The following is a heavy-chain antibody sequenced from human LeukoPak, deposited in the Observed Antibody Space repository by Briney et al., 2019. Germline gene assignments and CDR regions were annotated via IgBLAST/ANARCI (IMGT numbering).Heavy chain of an antibody. CDR3: AKDYDSSGYWGYYFDY. Sequence: QTGGSLRLSCAASGFTFSSYAMSWVRQAPGKGLEWVSEISGSGGSTYYADSVKGRYTISRDNSKNTLYLQMNSLRAEDTAVYYCAKDYDSSGYWGYYFDYWGQGTLVTVSS. V-gene: IGHV3-23*01. CDR1: GFTFSSYA. D-gene: IGHD3-22*01. CDR2: ISGSGGST. J-gene: IGHJ4*02.